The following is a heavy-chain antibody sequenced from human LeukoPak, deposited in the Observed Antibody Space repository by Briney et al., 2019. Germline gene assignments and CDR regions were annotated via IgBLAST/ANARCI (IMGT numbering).Heavy chain of an antibody. CDR1: GFTFTNYA. D-gene: IGHD6-19*01. CDR3: TKGRGDSSGWRFDY. V-gene: IGHV3-23*01. CDR2: ITGSGGST. J-gene: IGHJ4*02. Sequence: GGSLRLSCAASGFTFTNYAMTWVRQAPGKGLECFSAITGSGGSTYYADPVKGRFTISRDNSNNPLYQQMTSLRADDTAVYYCTKGRGDSSGWRFDYWGQGTLVTVSS.